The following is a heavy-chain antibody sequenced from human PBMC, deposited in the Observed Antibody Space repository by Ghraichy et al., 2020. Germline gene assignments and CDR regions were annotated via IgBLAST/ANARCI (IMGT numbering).Heavy chain of an antibody. CDR1: GFTFSSYG. Sequence: GGSLRLSCAASGFTFSSYGMHWVRQAPGKGLEWVAVIWYDGSNKYYADSVKGRFTISRDNSKNTLYLQMNSLRAEDTAVYYCARDIGAEYSSSANYGMDVWGQGTTVTVSS. J-gene: IGHJ6*02. V-gene: IGHV3-33*01. D-gene: IGHD6-6*01. CDR2: IWYDGSNK. CDR3: ARDIGAEYSSSANYGMDV.